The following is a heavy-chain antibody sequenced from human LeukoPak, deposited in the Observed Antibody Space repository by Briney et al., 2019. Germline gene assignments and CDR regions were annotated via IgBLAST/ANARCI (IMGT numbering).Heavy chain of an antibody. J-gene: IGHJ4*02. CDR1: GFTFSSYA. CDR3: ARVSARGYDY. D-gene: IGHD5-18*01. Sequence: GGSLRLSCAASGFTFSSYAMTWVRQAPGKGLEWISTILGAGRTTYYADSVQGRFNISRDTAKNSLYLQMNSLRVEDTAMYYCARVSARGYDYWGRGTLVTVS. V-gene: IGHV3-48*01. CDR2: ILGAGRTT.